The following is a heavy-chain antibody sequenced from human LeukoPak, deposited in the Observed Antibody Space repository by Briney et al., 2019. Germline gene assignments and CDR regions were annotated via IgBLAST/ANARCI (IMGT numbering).Heavy chain of an antibody. CDR2: IIPIFGTA. CDR1: GGTFISYA. V-gene: IGHV1-69*05. Sequence: AVQVSCKASGGTFISYAFSWVRQPPAQGLEGMGRIIPIFGTATYGQKFQGRVTITTDESTSTAYMELSSLRSEDTAVYYCARDLTDRDGYNSNWFDPWGQGTLVTVSS. CDR3: ARDLTDRDGYNSNWFDP. J-gene: IGHJ5*02. D-gene: IGHD5-24*01.